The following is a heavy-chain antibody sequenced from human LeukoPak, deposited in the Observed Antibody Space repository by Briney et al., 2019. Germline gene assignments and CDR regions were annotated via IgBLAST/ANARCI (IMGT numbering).Heavy chain of an antibody. V-gene: IGHV1-46*01. D-gene: IGHD6-6*01. J-gene: IGHJ4*02. CDR3: ARQSEYSSSPGTSDY. CDR2: INPSGGST. Sequence: ASVKVSCKASGYTFTSYSMHWVRQAPGQGLEWMGIINPSGGSTYYAQKFQGRVTMTRDTSTSTVYMELSSLRSEDTAVYYCARQSEYSSSPGTSDYWGQGTLDTVSS. CDR1: GYTFTSYS.